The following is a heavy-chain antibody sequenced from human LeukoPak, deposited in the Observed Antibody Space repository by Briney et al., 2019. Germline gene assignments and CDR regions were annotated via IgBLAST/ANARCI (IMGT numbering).Heavy chain of an antibody. Sequence: GGSLRLSCAASGFTFDDYAMHWVRQAPGKGLEWVSGISWNSGSIGYADSVKGRFTISRDNAKNSLYLQMNSLRAEDTAVYYCAREDACSGGSCYPPGWFDPWGQGTLVTVSS. J-gene: IGHJ5*02. CDR3: AREDACSGGSCYPPGWFDP. CDR2: ISWNSGSI. CDR1: GFTFDDYA. V-gene: IGHV3-9*01. D-gene: IGHD2-15*01.